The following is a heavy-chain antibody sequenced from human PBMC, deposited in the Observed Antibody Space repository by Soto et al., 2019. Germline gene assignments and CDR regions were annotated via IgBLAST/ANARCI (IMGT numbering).Heavy chain of an antibody. Sequence: SVPTLVNPTQTLTLTCTFSGLSLSTSDVGVGWIRQPPGKALEWLAVIYWDDDKRYRPSLKSRLTITKDTSKNQVVLTMTNMDPVDTATYYCAHTKYSRSSFDYWGQGTLVTVSS. V-gene: IGHV2-5*02. J-gene: IGHJ4*02. CDR2: IYWDDDK. D-gene: IGHD6-6*01. CDR3: AHTKYSRSSFDY. CDR1: GLSLSTSDVG.